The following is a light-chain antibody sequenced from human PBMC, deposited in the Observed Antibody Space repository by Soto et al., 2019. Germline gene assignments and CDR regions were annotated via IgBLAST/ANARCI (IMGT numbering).Light chain of an antibody. CDR3: SSYTSSATRV. CDR1: SSDVGSYDS. Sequence: QSVLTQPPSASGSPGQSVTISCSGTSSDVGSYDSVAWYQQHPDKAPKLLIYEVSNRPSGVSNRFSGSKSGNTASLTISGLQSEDEADYYCSSYTSSATRVFGRGTKLTVL. J-gene: IGLJ2*01. V-gene: IGLV2-14*01. CDR2: EVS.